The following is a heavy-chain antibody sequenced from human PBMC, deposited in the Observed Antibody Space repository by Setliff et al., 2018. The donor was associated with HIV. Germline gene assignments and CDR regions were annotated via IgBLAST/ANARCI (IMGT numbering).Heavy chain of an antibody. D-gene: IGHD1-7*01. J-gene: IGHJ6*03. CDR3: ARHRTGTTTWGIYYYYYYMDV. CDR1: GGYMSGYY. CDR2: IYYSGST. V-gene: IGHV4-59*08. Sequence: SETLSLTCTVSGGYMSGYYWSWIRQPPGKGLEWIGYIYYSGSTNYNPSLKSRVTISVDTSKNQFSLKLSSVTAADTAVYYCARHRTGTTTWGIYYYYYYMDVWGKGTTVTVSS.